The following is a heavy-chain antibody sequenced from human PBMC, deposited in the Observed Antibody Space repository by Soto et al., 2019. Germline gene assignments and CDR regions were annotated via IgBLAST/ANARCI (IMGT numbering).Heavy chain of an antibody. V-gene: IGHV1-69*12. Sequence: QVQLVQSGAEVKKPGSSVKVSCKASGGTFSSYAINWVRQAPGQGLEWMGGIIPSFGTANYAQKFQGRVTITADESTSTAYMELSSLRSEDTAVYYCARDRGPSSGYYPYWFDPWGQGTLVTVSS. CDR3: ARDRGPSSGYYPYWFDP. CDR1: GGTFSSYA. D-gene: IGHD3-22*01. J-gene: IGHJ5*02. CDR2: IIPSFGTA.